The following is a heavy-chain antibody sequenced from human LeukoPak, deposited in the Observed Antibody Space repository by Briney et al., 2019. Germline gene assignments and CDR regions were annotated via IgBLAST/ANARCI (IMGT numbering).Heavy chain of an antibody. V-gene: IGHV3-30*18. Sequence: PGGSLRLSCAASGFTFSSYEMNWVRQAPGKGLEWVAIISFDGRKTYYADSVKGRFTISTDKSKNTLFLQMSSLRPEDTAVYYCAKDRDYYGSGTYGTFDYWGQGILVTVSS. CDR1: GFTFSSYE. CDR2: ISFDGRKT. J-gene: IGHJ4*02. CDR3: AKDRDYYGSGTYGTFDY. D-gene: IGHD3-10*01.